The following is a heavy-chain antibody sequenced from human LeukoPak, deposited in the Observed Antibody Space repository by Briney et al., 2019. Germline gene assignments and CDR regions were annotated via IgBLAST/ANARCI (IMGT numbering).Heavy chain of an antibody. CDR2: IYGNGNT. J-gene: IGHJ4*02. CDR3: VRERLGAIVEN. V-gene: IGHV3-53*01. Sequence: PEGSLRLSCAASGFSVANDRMSWVRQPPGKGLEWVSTIYGNGNTAYTDSVKGRFTISRDNSKNTLLLQMNSLRAEDTAVYFCVRERLGAIVENWGQGVLVIVSS. D-gene: IGHD3-16*02. CDR1: GFSVANDR.